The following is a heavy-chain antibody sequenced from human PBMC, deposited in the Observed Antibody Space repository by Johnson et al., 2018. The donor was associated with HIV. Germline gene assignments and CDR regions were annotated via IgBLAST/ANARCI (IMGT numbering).Heavy chain of an antibody. Sequence: VQLVESGGAVVQPGRSLRVSCAASGFTFRSYAMHWVRQAPGKGLEWVAVITYDGRNKYYADFVKGRFIISRDNSKNMTNLQMNSLRAEDTAVYHCARDRIVGADYDAFDIWGQGTMVTVSS. CDR3: ARDRIVGADYDAFDI. CDR1: GFTFRSYA. V-gene: IGHV3-30*04. J-gene: IGHJ3*02. CDR2: ITYDGRNK. D-gene: IGHD1-26*01.